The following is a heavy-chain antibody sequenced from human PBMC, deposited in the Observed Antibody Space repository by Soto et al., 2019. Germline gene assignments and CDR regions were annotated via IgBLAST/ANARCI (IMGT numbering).Heavy chain of an antibody. CDR3: AKHSQGRYFDY. Sequence: EVQLLESGVGLVQPGGSLRLSCAASGFTFSSYAMSWVRQAPGKGLEWVSAISGSGGSTYYAASVKGRFTISRDNSQNTLYLQMTSLRAEDTAVYYCAKHSQGRYFDYWGQGTLVTVSS. D-gene: IGHD2-15*01. V-gene: IGHV3-23*01. J-gene: IGHJ4*02. CDR2: ISGSGGST. CDR1: GFTFSSYA.